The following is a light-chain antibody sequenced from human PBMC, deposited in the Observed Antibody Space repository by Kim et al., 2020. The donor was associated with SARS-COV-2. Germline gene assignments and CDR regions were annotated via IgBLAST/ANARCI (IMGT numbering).Light chain of an antibody. J-gene: IGLJ2*01. V-gene: IGLV2-8*01. CDR1: SSDVGGYNY. Sequence: QSALTQPPSASGSPGQSVTIPCTGTSSDVGGYNYVSWYQQHPGKAPKLMIYEVSKRPSGVPDRFSGSKSGNKASLTVSGLQAEDEADYYCSSYAGSNTVVFGGGAQLTV. CDR2: EVS. CDR3: SSYAGSNTVV.